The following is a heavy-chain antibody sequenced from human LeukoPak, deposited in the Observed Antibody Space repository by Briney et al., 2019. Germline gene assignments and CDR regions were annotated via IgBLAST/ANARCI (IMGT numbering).Heavy chain of an antibody. CDR1: GFIFSNYG. CDR3: AKDAQRGFDYSNSLEY. Sequence: GRSLRLSCAASGFIFSNYGMHWVRQAPGKGLEWVAVIWHDGSSKYYADSVKGRFTISRDNSENTEYLQMNSLRAEDTAVYYCAKDAQRGFDYSNSLEYWGQGALVTVSS. V-gene: IGHV3-33*06. J-gene: IGHJ4*02. D-gene: IGHD4-11*01. CDR2: IWHDGSSK.